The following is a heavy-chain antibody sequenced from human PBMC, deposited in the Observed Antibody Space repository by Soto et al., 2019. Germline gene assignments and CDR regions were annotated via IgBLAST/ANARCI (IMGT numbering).Heavy chain of an antibody. CDR2: VKSRTDGGTV. CDR3: TTGSRPVSGRVGGTPPNLQY. D-gene: IGHD1-26*01. CDR1: GFTFSHAW. Sequence: EVQLVESGGGLVKPGGSLRLSCAASGFTFSHAWMYWVRQAPGKGLEWVGHVKSRTDGGTVDYTAPVKGRFTISRDDSQNTLYLQMNSLKTEDTAVYYCTTGSRPVSGRVGGTPPNLQYWGQGTLVTVSS. J-gene: IGHJ4*02. V-gene: IGHV3-15*07.